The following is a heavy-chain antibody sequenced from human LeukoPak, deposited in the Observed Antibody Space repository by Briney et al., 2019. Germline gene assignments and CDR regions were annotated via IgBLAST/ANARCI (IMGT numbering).Heavy chain of an antibody. Sequence: GGSLRLSCAASGFTFSSYSMNWVRQAPGKGLEWVASISSSSSYIYYADSVKGRFTISRDNAKNSLYLQMNSLRAEDTAVYYCARDPGYCSSTSCYRYYFDYWGQGTLVTVSS. CDR2: ISSSSSYI. D-gene: IGHD2-2*02. V-gene: IGHV3-21*01. CDR3: ARDPGYCSSTSCYRYYFDY. CDR1: GFTFSSYS. J-gene: IGHJ4*02.